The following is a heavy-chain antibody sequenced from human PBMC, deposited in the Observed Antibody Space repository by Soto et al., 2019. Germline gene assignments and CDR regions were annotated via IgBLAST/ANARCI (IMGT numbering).Heavy chain of an antibody. CDR1: GFTFSIYG. J-gene: IGHJ3*02. Sequence: QVQLVESGGGVVQPGRSLRLSCAASGFTFSIYGMHWVRHAPGKGLEWVAMISFDGSEKYYTDSVKGRFHISRDSSKNTMSLPLDSLRVEDTAVYYCARDRRLYYSDAFDIWGQGTTVTVSS. D-gene: IGHD1-26*01. V-gene: IGHV3-30*03. CDR2: ISFDGSEK. CDR3: ARDRRLYYSDAFDI.